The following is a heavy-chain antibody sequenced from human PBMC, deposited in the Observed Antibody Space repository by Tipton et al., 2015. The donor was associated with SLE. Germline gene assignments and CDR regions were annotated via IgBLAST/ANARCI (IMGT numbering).Heavy chain of an antibody. J-gene: IGHJ4*02. CDR3: ARDSDHSSGWFPSLFD. Sequence: SLRLSCAASGFTFSSYAMSWVRQAPGKGLEWVSAIRGDGSATFYADSVKGRFTISRDDSKDTLYLQMNSLRAADTAVYYCARDSDHSSGWFPSLFDWGQGTLVTVSS. CDR1: GFTFSSYA. D-gene: IGHD6-19*01. CDR2: IRGDGSAT. V-gene: IGHV3-23*01.